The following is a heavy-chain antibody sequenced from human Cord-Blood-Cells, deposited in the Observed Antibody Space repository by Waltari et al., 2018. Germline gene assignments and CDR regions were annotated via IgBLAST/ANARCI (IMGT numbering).Heavy chain of an antibody. CDR2: INPSGGST. CDR3: ARASGYYFDY. V-gene: IGHV1-46*01. CDR1: GYTFTSYS. Sequence: QVQLVQSGAAVKKPGASVKVSCKASGYTFTSYSMPWVRQAPGQGLEWMGRINPSGGSTSYAQKFQGRVTMTRDTATSTVYMELSSLRSEDTAVYYCARASGYYFDYWGQGTLVTVSS. D-gene: IGHD6-25*01. J-gene: IGHJ4*02.